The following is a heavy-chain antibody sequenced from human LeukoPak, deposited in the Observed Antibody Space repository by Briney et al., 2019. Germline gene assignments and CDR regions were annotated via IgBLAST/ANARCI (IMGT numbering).Heavy chain of an antibody. CDR3: AGSHSSSRFRYFDL. Sequence: ASVKVSCKASGYTFTGYYMHWVRQAPGQGLEWRGIINPSGGSTSYAQKFQGRVTMTRDTSTSTVYMELSSLISEDTAVYYCAGSHSSSRFRYFDLWGRGTLVTVSS. CDR1: GYTFTGYY. V-gene: IGHV1-46*01. J-gene: IGHJ2*01. CDR2: INPSGGST. D-gene: IGHD6-13*01.